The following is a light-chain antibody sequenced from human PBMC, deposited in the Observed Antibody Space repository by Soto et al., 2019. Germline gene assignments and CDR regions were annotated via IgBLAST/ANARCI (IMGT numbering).Light chain of an antibody. CDR2: GAS. Sequence: IVSTQSPGSLSLSTGERATLSCTASQHVTTTYIAWYQQKFGQAPRLLIYGASTRATGTPDRFTGGGFGTDFTLTISRVEPEDFAVYYCQQYDSSFTFGGGTKV. CDR1: QHVTTTY. V-gene: IGKV3-20*01. CDR3: QQYDSSFT. J-gene: IGKJ4*01.